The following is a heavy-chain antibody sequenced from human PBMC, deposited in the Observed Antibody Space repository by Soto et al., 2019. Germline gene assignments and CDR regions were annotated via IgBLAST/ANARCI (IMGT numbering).Heavy chain of an antibody. V-gene: IGHV3-30-3*01. Sequence: QVQLVESGGGVVQPGRSLRLSCAASGFSFSAYAIHWVRQAPGKGLEWVALISYDETTTYYADSVKGRFTISRDNSKNTLYLQMNSLKTEDTAVYYCTTANNKYCSGGSCYWFDPWGQGTLVTVSS. CDR2: ISYDETTT. D-gene: IGHD2-15*01. J-gene: IGHJ5*02. CDR3: TTANNKYCSGGSCYWFDP. CDR1: GFSFSAYA.